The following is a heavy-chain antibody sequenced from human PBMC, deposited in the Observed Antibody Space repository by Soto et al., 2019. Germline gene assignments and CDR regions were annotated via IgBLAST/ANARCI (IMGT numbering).Heavy chain of an antibody. CDR1: GGSIRSYF. J-gene: IGHJ4*02. D-gene: IGHD3-10*01. V-gene: IGHV4-59*08. CDR2: VDYFGST. Sequence: PSENLSLTCTVSGGSIRSYFWTWIRQPPGKGLQWIGYVDYFGSTNYSPSLKSRVTISLDTSKNQFSLKLHSVTAADTAVYYCARQSYGGIFDHWGQGAQVTVSS. CDR3: ARQSYGGIFDH.